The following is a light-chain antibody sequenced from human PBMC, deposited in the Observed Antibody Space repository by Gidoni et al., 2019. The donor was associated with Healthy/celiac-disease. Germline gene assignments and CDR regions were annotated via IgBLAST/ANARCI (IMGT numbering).Light chain of an antibody. CDR2: SAS. CDR3: QQSYSTPFT. V-gene: IGKV1-39*01. CDR1: QSISSY. Sequence: DIQPTQFPSSLSASVGDRVTITCRASQSISSYLNWYQQKPGKAPKLLIYSASSLQSGVPSRFSGSGSGTDFTLTISSLQPEDFATYYCQQSYSTPFTFGPGTKVDIK. J-gene: IGKJ3*01.